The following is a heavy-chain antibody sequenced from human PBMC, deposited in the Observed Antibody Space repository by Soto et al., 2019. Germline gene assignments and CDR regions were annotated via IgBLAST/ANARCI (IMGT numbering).Heavy chain of an antibody. V-gene: IGHV1-3*01. Sequence: QVQLVQSGAEGKRPGASVMLSCRASGYIFTNYAIHWVRQAPGQRFEWMGWINAGNGNTKYSQNFQDRVTITRDTSASTAYMEMGSLRSEDTAVYFCAKAVWDSGRYYFDYWGQGTLITVSS. D-gene: IGHD2-15*01. CDR3: AKAVWDSGRYYFDY. J-gene: IGHJ4*02. CDR1: GYIFTNYA. CDR2: INAGNGNT.